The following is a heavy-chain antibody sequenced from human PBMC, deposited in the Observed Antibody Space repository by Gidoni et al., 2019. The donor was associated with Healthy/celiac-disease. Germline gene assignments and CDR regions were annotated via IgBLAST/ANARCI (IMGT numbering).Heavy chain of an antibody. Sequence: QVQLQESGPGLVKPSETMYLTCTGSGGAVSSGRYYWSWIRQPPGKGLEWIGYIYYSGSTNYNPPLKSRVTISVDTSKNQFSLKLSSVTAADTAVYYCARDEKVGQYYYYGMDVWGQGTTVTVSS. V-gene: IGHV4-61*01. CDR1: GGAVSSGRYY. J-gene: IGHJ6*02. D-gene: IGHD3-3*01. CDR2: IYYSGST. CDR3: ARDEKVGQYYYYGMDV.